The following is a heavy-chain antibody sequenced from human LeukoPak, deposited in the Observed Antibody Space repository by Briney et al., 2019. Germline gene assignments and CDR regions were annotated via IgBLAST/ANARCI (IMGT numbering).Heavy chain of an antibody. CDR2: INPSGGST. Sequence: ASVKVSCKASGYTFTSYAMNWVRQAPGQGLEWMGIINPSGGSTSYAQKFQGRVTMTRDMSTSTVYMELSSLRSEDTAVYYCARESDPGLFDYWGQGTLVTVSS. J-gene: IGHJ4*02. CDR1: GYTFTSYA. V-gene: IGHV1-46*01. CDR3: ARESDPGLFDY.